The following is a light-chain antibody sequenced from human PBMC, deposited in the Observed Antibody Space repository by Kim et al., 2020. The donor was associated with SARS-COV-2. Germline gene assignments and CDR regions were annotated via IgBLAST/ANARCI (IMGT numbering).Light chain of an antibody. J-gene: IGKJ2*01. Sequence: DIQMTQSPSSLSAFLGDSVTITCRASQDIGNYLAWFQQKPGKAPKSLIYHTFSLQSGVPSRFSGSGSGTVFTLTISSLQPEDFGTYYCQQYNSYPYTSGQGTKLEI. CDR2: HTF. CDR1: QDIGNY. V-gene: IGKV1-16*01. CDR3: QQYNSYPYT.